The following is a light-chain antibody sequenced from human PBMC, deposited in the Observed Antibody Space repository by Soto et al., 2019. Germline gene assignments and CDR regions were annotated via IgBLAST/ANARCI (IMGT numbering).Light chain of an antibody. J-gene: IGKJ1*01. Sequence: DIQMTQSPSTLSASVGDGVTISCRASQYVRNWLAWYQKKPGKAPRLLISKASSLQDGVPSRFSGRGSRTQFTLNITSLQPDDVATYYCQQYSTFSRTFGQGTRVDIK. CDR2: KAS. CDR3: QQYSTFSRT. CDR1: QYVRNW. V-gene: IGKV1-5*03.